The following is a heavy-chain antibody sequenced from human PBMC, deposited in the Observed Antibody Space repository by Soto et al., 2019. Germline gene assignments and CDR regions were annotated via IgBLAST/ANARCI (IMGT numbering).Heavy chain of an antibody. CDR1: GFTFTNSA. CDR3: ATVINYDILTGYIAGANWFDP. V-gene: IGHV1-58*01. Sequence: SVKVSCKASGFTFTNSAVQWVRQARGQRLEWIGWIVVGSGNTNYAQKFQERVTMTRDTSTSTAYMELSRLRSDDTAVYYCATVINYDILTGYIAGANWFDPWGQGTLVTVSS. CDR2: IVVGSGNT. D-gene: IGHD3-9*01. J-gene: IGHJ5*02.